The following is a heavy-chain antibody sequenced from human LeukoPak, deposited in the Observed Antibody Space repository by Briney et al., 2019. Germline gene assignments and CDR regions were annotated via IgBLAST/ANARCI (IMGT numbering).Heavy chain of an antibody. D-gene: IGHD2-2*01. V-gene: IGHV3-30*19. J-gene: IGHJ6*02. CDR1: GFTFSSYG. Sequence: GRSLRLSCAASGFTFSSYGMHWVRQAPGKGLEWVAVIWYDGSNKYYADSVKGRFTVSRDKSKNTLYLQMNSLRAEDTAVYYCARSRRGYCSSTSCPQTPNYYYYGMDVWGQGTTVTVSS. CDR3: ARSRRGYCSSTSCPQTPNYYYYGMDV. CDR2: IWYDGSNK.